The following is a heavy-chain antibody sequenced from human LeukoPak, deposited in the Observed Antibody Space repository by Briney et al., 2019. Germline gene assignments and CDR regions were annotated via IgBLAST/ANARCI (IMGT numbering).Heavy chain of an antibody. CDR3: ARGRYCSSTSCLGKDAFDI. Sequence: SETLALTCAVSGGSISSGGYSWSWIRQPPGKGLEWIGYIYHSGSTYYNPSLKSRVTISVDRSKNQFSLKLSAVTAADTAVYYCARGRYCSSTSCLGKDAFDIWGQGTMVTVSS. D-gene: IGHD2-2*01. V-gene: IGHV4-30-2*01. CDR1: GGSISSGGYS. J-gene: IGHJ3*02. CDR2: IYHSGST.